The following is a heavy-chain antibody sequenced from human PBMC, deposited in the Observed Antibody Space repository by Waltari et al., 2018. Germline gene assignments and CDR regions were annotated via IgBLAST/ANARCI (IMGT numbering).Heavy chain of an antibody. CDR3: AKCEMYDSGWCAFFRY. CDR1: EFTLSNRA. CDR2: LVRSGFGT. D-gene: IGHD6-19*01. V-gene: IGHV3-23*01. J-gene: IGHJ4*02. Sequence: DVRLSESGGGLAQPGGSLRLSCVASEFTLSNRAMNWVRQAPGKGLEWVSALVRSGFGTHYADSVKGRFAISRDNAKNTLYLQMNSLRAEDTAVYYCAKCEMYDSGWCAFFRYWGQGTLVTVSS.